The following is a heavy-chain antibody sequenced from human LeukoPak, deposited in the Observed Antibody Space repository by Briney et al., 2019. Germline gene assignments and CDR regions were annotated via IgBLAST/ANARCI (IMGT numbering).Heavy chain of an antibody. CDR1: GFTFSSAW. J-gene: IGHJ4*02. CDR2: VRSKADGGTT. CDR3: AREIEPLEWRYPGY. V-gene: IGHV3-15*01. Sequence: GGSLRLSCAASGFTFSSAWMTWVRQAPGKGLEWVGRVRSKADGGTTDYAAPAKGRFTISRDDSKNTVLLQMNSLKTEDTAVYYCAREIEPLEWRYPGYWGQGTLVTVSS. D-gene: IGHD2-15*01.